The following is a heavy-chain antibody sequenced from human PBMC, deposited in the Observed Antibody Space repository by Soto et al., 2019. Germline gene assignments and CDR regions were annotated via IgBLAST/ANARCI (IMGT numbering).Heavy chain of an antibody. Sequence: QVQLQESGPGLVKPSETLSLTCTVSGGSISSYYWSWIRQPPGKGLEWIGFIYYSGSTNYNPSLTSRVPLSVETSKNPFALKLGSVTAANTAVYYCARFNWDFDLWGRGTLVTVSS. J-gene: IGHJ2*01. CDR3: ARFNWDFDL. V-gene: IGHV4-59*08. CDR2: IYYSGST. CDR1: GGSISSYY.